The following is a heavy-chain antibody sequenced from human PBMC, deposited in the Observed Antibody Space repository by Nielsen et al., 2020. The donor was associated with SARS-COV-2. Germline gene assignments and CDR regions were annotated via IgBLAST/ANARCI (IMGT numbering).Heavy chain of an antibody. D-gene: IGHD6-19*01. CDR2: IKQDGSEK. Sequence: GGSLRLSCAASGFTFSSYWMSWVRQAPGKGLEWVANIKQDGSEKYYVDSVKGRFTISRDNAKNSLYLQMNSLRAEDTAVYYRARDSAGPYYYYYYGMDVWGQGTTVTVSS. J-gene: IGHJ6*02. CDR1: GFTFSSYW. CDR3: ARDSAGPYYYYYYGMDV. V-gene: IGHV3-7*03.